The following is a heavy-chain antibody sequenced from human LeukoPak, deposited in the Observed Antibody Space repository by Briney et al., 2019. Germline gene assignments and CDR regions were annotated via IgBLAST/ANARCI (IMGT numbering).Heavy chain of an antibody. CDR3: AIDPNWGTHS. D-gene: IGHD7-27*01. J-gene: IGHJ4*02. CDR2: IGNNGGGI. V-gene: IGHV3-23*01. CDR1: GFTFSSYA. Sequence: GGSLRLSCAASGFTFSSYAMSWVRHPPGKRLEWVSIIGNNGGGIHYADSVKGRFTISRDNFKNALYLQMNSLRVEDTAVYYCAIDPNWGTHSWGQGVLVTVSS.